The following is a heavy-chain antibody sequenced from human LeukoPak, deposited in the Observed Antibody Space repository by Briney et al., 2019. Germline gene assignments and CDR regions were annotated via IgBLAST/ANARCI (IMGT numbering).Heavy chain of an antibody. J-gene: IGHJ4*02. D-gene: IGHD6-19*01. CDR1: GIAFRSFT. CDR3: ARQVAGDGHDY. CDR2: ITPTSTST. Sequence: PGGSLRLSCAASGIAFRSFTMHWVRQAPGKGLEWVSSITPTSTSTVYADSVKGRFTISRDNAKNSLYLQMNSLRAEDTAVYYCARQVAGDGHDYWGQGTLVTVSS. V-gene: IGHV3-21*01.